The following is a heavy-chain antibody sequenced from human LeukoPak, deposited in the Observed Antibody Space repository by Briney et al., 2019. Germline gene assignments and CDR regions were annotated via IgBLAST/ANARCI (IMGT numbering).Heavy chain of an antibody. Sequence: GGSLRLSCAASGFTFSSYWMSWVRQAPGKGLEWVASIKQDGSEKYYVDSVKGRFTISSDNANNSLYLQMNSLRAEDTAVYYCARDATADGSGSSFDYWGQGTLVTVSS. J-gene: IGHJ4*02. CDR3: ARDATADGSGSSFDY. CDR2: IKQDGSEK. CDR1: GFTFSSYW. V-gene: IGHV3-7*03. D-gene: IGHD3-10*01.